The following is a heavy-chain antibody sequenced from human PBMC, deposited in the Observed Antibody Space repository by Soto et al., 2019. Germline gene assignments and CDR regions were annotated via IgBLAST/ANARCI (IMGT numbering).Heavy chain of an antibody. CDR1: GFTFSTYW. Sequence: EVQLVESGGGLVQPGGSLRLSCAASGFTFSTYWMHWVRQAPEKGLVWVSRINGDASITNYADSVKGRFTISRDNAKNTLYLQMNSLRAEDTAVYYCARAGLKSYWFDPWGQGTLVTVSS. CDR3: ARAGLKSYWFDP. V-gene: IGHV3-74*01. D-gene: IGHD3-10*01. CDR2: INGDASIT. J-gene: IGHJ5*02.